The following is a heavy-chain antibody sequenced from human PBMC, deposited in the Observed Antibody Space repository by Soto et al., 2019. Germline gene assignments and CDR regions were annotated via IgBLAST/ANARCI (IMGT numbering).Heavy chain of an antibody. D-gene: IGHD1-1*01. V-gene: IGHV4-4*07. Sequence: PSETLSLTCTVSGGSISSYYWSWIRQPAGKGLEWIGRIYTSGSTNYNPSLKSRVTMSVDTSKNQFSLKLSSVTAADTAVYYCAGGTSGTTFHYFDYWGQGPLVTVAS. CDR2: IYTSGST. CDR1: GGSISSYY. J-gene: IGHJ4*02. CDR3: AGGTSGTTFHYFDY.